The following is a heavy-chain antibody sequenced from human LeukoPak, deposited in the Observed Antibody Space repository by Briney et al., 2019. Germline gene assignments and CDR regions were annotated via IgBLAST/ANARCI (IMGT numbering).Heavy chain of an antibody. V-gene: IGHV4-34*01. CDR1: GGSFSGYY. CDR3: ARPRSPLIVGATFFDY. J-gene: IGHJ4*02. Sequence: PSETLSLTCAVYGGSFSGYYWSWIRRPPGKGLEWIGEINHSGSTNYNPSLKSRVTISVDTSKNQFSLKLSSVTAADTAVYYCARPRSPLIVGATFFDYWGQGALVTVSS. D-gene: IGHD1-26*01. CDR2: INHSGST.